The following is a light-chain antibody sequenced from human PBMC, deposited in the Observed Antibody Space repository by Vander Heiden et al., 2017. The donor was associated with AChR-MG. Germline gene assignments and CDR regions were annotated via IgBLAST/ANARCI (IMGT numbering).Light chain of an antibody. J-gene: IGLJ3*02. CDR3: SSYTSSSTRV. Sequence: QSALTQPASVSGSPGQSLTISCTGTSSYVGGYNYVSGYQQHPGKAPKLMIYEVSNRPSGVSNRFSGSKSGNTASLTSSGLQAEDEADYYCSSYTSSSTRVFGGGTKLTVL. V-gene: IGLV2-14*01. CDR1: SSYVGGYNY. CDR2: EVS.